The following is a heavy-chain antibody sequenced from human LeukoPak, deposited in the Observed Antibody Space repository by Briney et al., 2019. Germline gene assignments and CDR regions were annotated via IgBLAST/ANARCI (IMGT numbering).Heavy chain of an antibody. D-gene: IGHD2-2*02. J-gene: IGHJ5*02. V-gene: IGHV4-59*08. CDR3: ARVGGSIVVVPAAIGSWFDP. Sequence: SETLSLTCSVSGGSISSYYWSWIRQPPGKGLEWIGYIYYSGSTNYNPSLKSRVTISVDTSKNQFSLKLSSVTAADTAVYYCARVGGSIVVVPAAIGSWFDPWGQGTLVTVSS. CDR1: GGSISSYY. CDR2: IYYSGST.